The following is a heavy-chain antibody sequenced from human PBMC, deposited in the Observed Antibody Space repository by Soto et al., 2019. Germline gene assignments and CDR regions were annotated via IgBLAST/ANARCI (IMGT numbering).Heavy chain of an antibody. V-gene: IGHV1-18*01. CDR2: ISAYNGNT. J-gene: IGHJ6*02. CDR3: ARDVAVAGTQYYYYGMDV. D-gene: IGHD6-19*01. Sequence: GASVKVSCKASGYTFTSYGISWVRQAPGQGLEWMGWISAYNGNTNYAQKLQGRVTMTTDTSTSTAYMELRSLRSDDTAVYYCARDVAVAGTQYYYYGMDVWGQGTTVTVSS. CDR1: GYTFTSYG.